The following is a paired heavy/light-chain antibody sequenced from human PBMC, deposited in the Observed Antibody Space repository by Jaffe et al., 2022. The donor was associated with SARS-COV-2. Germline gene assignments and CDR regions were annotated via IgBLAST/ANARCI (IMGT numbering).Light chain of an antibody. CDR2: DAS. CDR3: QQRSNGFT. V-gene: IGKV3-11*01. CDR1: QSVSSY. J-gene: IGKJ3*01. Sequence: EIVLTQSPATLSLSPGERATLSCRASQSVSSYLAWYQQKPGQAPRLLIYDASNRATGIPARFSGSGSGTDFTLTISSLEPEDFAVYYCQQRSNGFTFGPGTKVDIK.
Heavy chain of an antibody. D-gene: IGHD3-3*01. V-gene: IGHV4-61*02. CDR1: GGSISSGSYY. J-gene: IGHJ6*02. CDR2: IYTSGST. CDR3: ARGPTIFGVAKGYYYGMDV. Sequence: QVQLQESGPGLVKPSQTLSLTCTVSGGSISSGSYYWSWIRQPAGKGLEWIGRIYTSGSTNYNPSLKSRVTISVDTSKNQFSLKLSSVTAADTAVYYCARGPTIFGVAKGYYYGMDVWGQGTTVTVSS.